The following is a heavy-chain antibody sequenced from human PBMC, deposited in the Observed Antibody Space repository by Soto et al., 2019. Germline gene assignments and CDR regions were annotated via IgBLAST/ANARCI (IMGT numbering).Heavy chain of an antibody. J-gene: IGHJ4*02. CDR2: ISYDGSNK. Sequence: ESGGGVVQPGRSLRLSCAASGFTFSSYAMHWVRQAPGKGLEWVAVISYDGSNKYYADSVKGRFTISRDNSKNTLYLQMNSLRAEDTAVYYCARDSAYYDFWSGYYDYWGQGTLVTVSS. CDR1: GFTFSSYA. V-gene: IGHV3-30-3*01. CDR3: ARDSAYYDFWSGYYDY. D-gene: IGHD3-3*01.